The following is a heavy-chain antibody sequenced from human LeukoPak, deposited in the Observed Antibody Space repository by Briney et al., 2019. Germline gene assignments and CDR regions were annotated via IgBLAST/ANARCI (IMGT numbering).Heavy chain of an antibody. D-gene: IGHD5-18*01. CDR1: GFTFSGSA. CDR3: AREGYSYGNLGYYYYYYMDV. Sequence: GGSLRLSCAASGFTFSGSAMHWVRQASGKGLEWVANIKQDGSEKYYVDSVKGRFTISRDNAKNSLYLQMNSLRAEDTAVYYCAREGYSYGNLGYYYYYYMDVWGKGTTVTISS. J-gene: IGHJ6*03. CDR2: IKQDGSEK. V-gene: IGHV3-7*01.